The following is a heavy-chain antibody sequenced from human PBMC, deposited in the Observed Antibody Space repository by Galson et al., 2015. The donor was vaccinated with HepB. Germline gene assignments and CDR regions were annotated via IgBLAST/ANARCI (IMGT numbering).Heavy chain of an antibody. CDR3: ARDGGRSSSWYFFPH. D-gene: IGHD6-13*01. CDR2: INAGNGNT. V-gene: IGHV1-3*01. Sequence: SCKASGYTFTSYAMHWVRQAPGQRLEWMGWINAGNGNTKYSQKFQGRVTITRDTSASTAYMELSSLRSEDTAVYYCARDGGRSSSWYFFPHWGQGTLVTVSS. CDR1: GYTFTSYA. J-gene: IGHJ4*02.